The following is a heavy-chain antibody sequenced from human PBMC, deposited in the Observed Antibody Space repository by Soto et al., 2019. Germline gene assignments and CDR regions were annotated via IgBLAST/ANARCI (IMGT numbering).Heavy chain of an antibody. V-gene: IGHV3-48*01. J-gene: IGHJ4*02. CDR3: ARDGNGRCSSTSCYDY. D-gene: IGHD2-2*01. Sequence: GGSLRLSCAASGFTFSSYSMNWVRQAPGKGLEWVSYISSSSSTIYYADSVKGRFTISRDNAKNSLDLQMNSLRAEDTAVYYCARDGNGRCSSTSCYDYWGRGTLVTVSS. CDR2: ISSSSSTI. CDR1: GFTFSSYS.